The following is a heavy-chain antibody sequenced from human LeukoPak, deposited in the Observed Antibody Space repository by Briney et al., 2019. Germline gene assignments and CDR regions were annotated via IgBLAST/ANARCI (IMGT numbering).Heavy chain of an antibody. D-gene: IGHD3-22*01. CDR2: IKQDGSEK. CDR3: ASSPNRGYYWAPNY. Sequence: PGGSLRLSCAASGFTFSSYWMSWVRQAPGKGLEWVANIKQDGSEKYYVDSVKGRFTISRDNAKNSLYLQMNSLRVEDTALYYCASSPNRGYYWAPNYWGQGTLVTVSS. J-gene: IGHJ4*02. V-gene: IGHV3-7*01. CDR1: GFTFSSYW.